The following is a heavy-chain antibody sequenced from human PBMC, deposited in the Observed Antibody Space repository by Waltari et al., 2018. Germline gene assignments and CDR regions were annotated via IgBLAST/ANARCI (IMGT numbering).Heavy chain of an antibody. CDR3: ARDYYYYMDV. CDR2: IGTAGDK. V-gene: IGHV3-13*01. CDR1: GFTFSSYD. J-gene: IGHJ6*03. Sequence: EVQLVESGGGLVQPGGSLRLSCAASGFTFSSYDMHWVRQATGKGLEWVSAIGTAGDKYYPGSVKGRFTISRENAKNSLYLQMNSLRAGDTALYYCARDYYYYMDVWGKGTTVTVSS.